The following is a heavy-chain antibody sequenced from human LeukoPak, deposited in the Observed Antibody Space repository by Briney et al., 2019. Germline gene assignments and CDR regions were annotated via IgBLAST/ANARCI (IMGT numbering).Heavy chain of an antibody. J-gene: IGHJ4*02. CDR2: IYYSGST. Sequence: PSETLSLTCTVSGFSFSNYYWTWARQSPGKGLEWIGYIYYSGSTNYNPSLKSRVTISVDTSKNQACMQTTRATTADTAVYYCARENNYFDYWGQGTLVTVSS. V-gene: IGHV4-59*01. CDR1: GFSFSNYY. CDR3: ARENNYFDY.